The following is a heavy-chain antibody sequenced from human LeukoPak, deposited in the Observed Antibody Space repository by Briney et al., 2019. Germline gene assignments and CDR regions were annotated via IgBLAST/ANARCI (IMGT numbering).Heavy chain of an antibody. Sequence: GASVNVSCKASGGTFSSYAISWVRQAPGQGLEWMGRIIPILGIANYAQKFQGRVTITADKSTSTAYMELSSLRSEDTAVYYCARKSAQEVFYYGSGSSPDAFDIWGQGTMVTVSS. V-gene: IGHV1-69*04. D-gene: IGHD3-10*01. CDR2: IIPILGIA. CDR1: GGTFSSYA. J-gene: IGHJ3*02. CDR3: ARKSAQEVFYYGSGSSPDAFDI.